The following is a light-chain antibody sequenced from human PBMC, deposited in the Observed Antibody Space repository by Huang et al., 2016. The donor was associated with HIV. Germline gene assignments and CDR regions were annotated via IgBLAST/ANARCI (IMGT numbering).Light chain of an antibody. Sequence: DSQMTQSPSPLSASVGDRVTISCRASQSINSWLAWYQQKPGEAPRLLIYKASNLESGVPSRCSGSGAGTEFTLTISSLQPDDFATYYCQQYNSYRWTFGPGTKVESK. J-gene: IGKJ1*01. CDR2: KAS. V-gene: IGKV1-5*03. CDR1: QSINSW. CDR3: QQYNSYRWT.